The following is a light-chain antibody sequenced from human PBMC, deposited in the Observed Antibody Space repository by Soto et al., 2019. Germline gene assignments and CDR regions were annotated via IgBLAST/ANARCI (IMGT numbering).Light chain of an antibody. CDR3: QQYNIWPPLT. V-gene: IGKV3-15*01. CDR2: AAS. Sequence: EIILTQSPATLSVSLGERVTLSCRASQSVRSNLAWYQQKPGQAPRLLIHAASARATGIPARFSGSGSETEFTLTISSLQSEDFAVYYCQQYNIWPPLTFGGGTKVEIK. J-gene: IGKJ4*01. CDR1: QSVRSN.